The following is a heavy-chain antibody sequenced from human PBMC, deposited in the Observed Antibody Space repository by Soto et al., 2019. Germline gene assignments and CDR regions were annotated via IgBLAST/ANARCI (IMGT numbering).Heavy chain of an antibody. CDR1: GCSISSSNW. Sequence: SETLSLTCAVSGCSISSSNWWSWVRQPPGKGLEWIGEIYHSGSTDYNPSLKSRVTISVDTSKNQFSLKLGSVTAADTAVYYCARGLGPYYYYGMDVWGQGTTVTVSS. D-gene: IGHD6-19*01. CDR3: ARGLGPYYYYGMDV. V-gene: IGHV4-4*02. CDR2: IYHSGST. J-gene: IGHJ6*02.